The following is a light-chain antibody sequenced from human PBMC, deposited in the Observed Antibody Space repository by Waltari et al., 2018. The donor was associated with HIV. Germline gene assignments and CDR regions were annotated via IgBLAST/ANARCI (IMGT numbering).Light chain of an antibody. CDR1: QNVLTN. CDR2: GAS. Sequence: EIVMTQSPATLSVSPGERVTLSCRASQNVLTNLAWYQQKFGQAPRLLIYGASTRATGIPARFSGGGSGTEFTLTISSLQSEDFAIYYCQQYNNWPRTFGQGTKVEVK. J-gene: IGKJ1*01. CDR3: QQYNNWPRT. V-gene: IGKV3-15*01.